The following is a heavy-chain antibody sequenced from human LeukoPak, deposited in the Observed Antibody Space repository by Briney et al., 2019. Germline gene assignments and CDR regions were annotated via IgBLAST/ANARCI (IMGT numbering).Heavy chain of an antibody. J-gene: IGHJ5*02. V-gene: IGHV1-8*01. CDR3: ARDLQNYYGSGFDP. D-gene: IGHD3-10*01. CDR2: MNPNSGNT. Sequence: GASVKVSCKASGYTFTSYDINRVRQATGQGLEWMGWMNPNSGNTGYAQKFQGRVTMTRNTSISTAYMELSSLRSEDTAVYYCARDLQNYYGSGFDPWGQGTLVTVSS. CDR1: GYTFTSYD.